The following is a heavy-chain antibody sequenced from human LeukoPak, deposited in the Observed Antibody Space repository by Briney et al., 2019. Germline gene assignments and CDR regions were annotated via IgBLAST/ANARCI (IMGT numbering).Heavy chain of an antibody. CDR1: GYTFTSYD. CDR2: MNPNRGNT. Sequence: GASVKVSCKASGYTFTSYDIHWVRQATGQGLEWMGWMNPNRGNTGYAQKFQGRVTMTRNTSISTAYIEMSRLRSEDPAVYYWSIPVNSSVGQWTGWGQGTLVTVSS. J-gene: IGHJ4*02. D-gene: IGHD6-25*01. V-gene: IGHV1-8*01. CDR3: SIPVNSSVGQWTG.